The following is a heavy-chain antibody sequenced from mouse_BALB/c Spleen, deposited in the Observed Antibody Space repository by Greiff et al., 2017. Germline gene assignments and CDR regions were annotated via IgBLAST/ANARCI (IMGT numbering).Heavy chain of an antibody. Sequence: EVNLVESGGGLVQPGGSRKLSCAASGFTFSSFGMHWVRQAPEKGLEWVAYISSGSSTIYYADTVKGRFTISRDNPKNTLFLQMTSLRSEDTAMYYCARMGYGSYAMDYWGQGTSVTVSS. CDR2: ISSGSSTI. V-gene: IGHV5-17*02. J-gene: IGHJ4*01. D-gene: IGHD2-1*01. CDR3: ARMGYGSYAMDY. CDR1: GFTFSSFG.